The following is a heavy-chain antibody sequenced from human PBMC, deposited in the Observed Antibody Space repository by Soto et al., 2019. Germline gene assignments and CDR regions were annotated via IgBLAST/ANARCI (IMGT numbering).Heavy chain of an antibody. CDR3: AISGLVVTATDNWFDP. J-gene: IGHJ5*02. D-gene: IGHD2-21*02. CDR1: GYTFTYRY. CDR2: ITPYNGNT. V-gene: IGHV1-18*04. Sequence: ASVKVSCKASGYTFTYRYLHWVRQAPGQALEWMGWITPYNGNTNYAQKLQGRVTMTTDTSTSTAYMELRSLRSDDTAVYYCAISGLVVTATDNWFDPWGQGTLVTVSS.